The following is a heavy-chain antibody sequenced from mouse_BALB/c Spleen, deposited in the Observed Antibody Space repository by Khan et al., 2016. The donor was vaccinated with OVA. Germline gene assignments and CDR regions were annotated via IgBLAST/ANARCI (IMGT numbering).Heavy chain of an antibody. CDR3: PSELGRYYALDY. V-gene: IGHV3-2*02. J-gene: IGHJ4*01. CDR1: GYSITSDYA. CDR2: ISYSGST. D-gene: IGHD4-1*01. Sequence: DVQLQESGPGLVKPSQSLSLTCTVTGYSITSDYAWNWIRQFPGNKLEWMGYISYSGSTTYNPSLKSRISITRDTSKDQFFLQLKSVTSEDTATYYCPSELGRYYALDYWGQGTSVTVSS.